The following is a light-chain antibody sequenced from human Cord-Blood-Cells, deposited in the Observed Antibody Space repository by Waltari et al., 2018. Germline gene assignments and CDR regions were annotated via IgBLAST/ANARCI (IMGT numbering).Light chain of an antibody. V-gene: IGKV3-15*01. CDR2: GAS. CDR3: QQYNNWPLT. J-gene: IGKJ4*01. Sequence: DIVMTQSPATLSVSPGERDTLSCRASQSVSSNLAWYQQKPGQALRLLIYGASTRATGIPARFSGSGSGTEFTLTISSLQSEDFAVYYCQQYNNWPLTFGGGTKVEIK. CDR1: QSVSSN.